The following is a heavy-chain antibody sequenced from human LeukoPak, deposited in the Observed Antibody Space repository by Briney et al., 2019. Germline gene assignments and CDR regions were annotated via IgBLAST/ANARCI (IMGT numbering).Heavy chain of an antibody. J-gene: IGHJ4*02. CDR1: EFTFSSSW. Sequence: GGSLRLSCAASEFTFSSSWMAWVRQTPGKGLEWVASIKQDGSEKYYVDSVKGRFTISRDNAKNSLYLQMNSLRAEDTAVYYCATGFYYCDYWSQGTLVTVSS. V-gene: IGHV3-7*01. CDR3: ATGFYYCDY. CDR2: IKQDGSEK.